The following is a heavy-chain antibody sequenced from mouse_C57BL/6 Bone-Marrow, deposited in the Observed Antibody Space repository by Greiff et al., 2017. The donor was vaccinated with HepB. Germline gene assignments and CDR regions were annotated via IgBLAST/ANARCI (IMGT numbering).Heavy chain of an antibody. D-gene: IGHD1-1*01. CDR2: ISGGGGNT. J-gene: IGHJ2*01. Sequence: DVMLVESGGGLVKPGGSLKLSCAASGFTFSSYTMSWVRQTMEKRLEWVATISGGGGNTYYPDSVKGRFIISRDNAKNTLYLQMSSLRSEDTALYYCARQDYGSSYLYYFDYWGQGTTLTVSS. CDR1: GFTFSSYT. V-gene: IGHV5-9*01. CDR3: ARQDYGSSYLYYFDY.